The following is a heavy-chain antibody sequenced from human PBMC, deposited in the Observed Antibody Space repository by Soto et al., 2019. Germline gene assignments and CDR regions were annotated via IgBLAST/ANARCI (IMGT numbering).Heavy chain of an antibody. CDR2: INHSGST. CDR3: ARPVERDNFDY. D-gene: IGHD2-15*01. V-gene: IGHV4-34*01. J-gene: IGHJ4*02. Sequence: SETLSLTCAVYGGSFSGYYWSWIRQPPGKGLEWIGEINHSGSTNYNPSLKSRVTISVDTSKNQFSLKLSSVTAADTAVYYCARPVERDNFDYWGQGTLVTVSS. CDR1: GGSFSGYY.